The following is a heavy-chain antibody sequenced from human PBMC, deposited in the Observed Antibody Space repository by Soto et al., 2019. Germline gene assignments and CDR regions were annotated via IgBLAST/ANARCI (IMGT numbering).Heavy chain of an antibody. CDR2: ISYDGSNK. D-gene: IGHD1-26*01. CDR1: GFTFSSYA. CDR3: ARGGGQWELPRDY. J-gene: IGHJ4*02. Sequence: QVQLVESGGGVVQPGRSLRLSCAASGFTFSSYAMHWVRQAPGKGLEWVAVISYDGSNKYYADSVKGRFTISRDNSKNTLYLQMNSLRAEDTAVYYCARGGGQWELPRDYWGQGTLVTVSS. V-gene: IGHV3-30-3*01.